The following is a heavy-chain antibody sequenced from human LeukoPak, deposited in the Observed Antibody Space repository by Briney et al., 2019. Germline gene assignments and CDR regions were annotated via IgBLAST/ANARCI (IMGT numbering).Heavy chain of an antibody. V-gene: IGHV4-39*07. Sequence: SETLSLTCTVSGGSISSSSYYWGWIRQPPGKGLEWIGSIYYSGSTNYNPSLKSRVTISVDTSKNQFSLKLSSVSAADTAVYYCAREGTGDLLLDYWGQGTLVTVSS. CDR2: IYYSGST. CDR3: AREGTGDLLLDY. J-gene: IGHJ4*02. D-gene: IGHD7-27*01. CDR1: GGSISSSSYY.